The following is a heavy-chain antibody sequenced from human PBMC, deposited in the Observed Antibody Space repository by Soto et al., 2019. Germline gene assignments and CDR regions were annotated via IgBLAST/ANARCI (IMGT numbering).Heavy chain of an antibody. D-gene: IGHD3-10*01. V-gene: IGHV3-23*01. CDR3: AKDGWMFRGPPSGWFDP. CDR2: ISGSGGST. J-gene: IGHJ5*02. CDR1: GFTFSSYA. Sequence: EVQLLESGGGLVQPGGSLRLSCAASGFTFSSYAMSWVRQAPGKGLEWVSAISGSGGSTYYADSVKGRFTISRDNSKNTLYLQMNSLRAEDTAVYYCAKDGWMFRGPPSGWFDPWGQGTLVTVSS.